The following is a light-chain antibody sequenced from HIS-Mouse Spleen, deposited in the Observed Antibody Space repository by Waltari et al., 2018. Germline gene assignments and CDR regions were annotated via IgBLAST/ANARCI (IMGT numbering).Light chain of an antibody. Sequence: QSALTQPASVSGSPGQSITISCTGTSSDVGGYNYVSWYQQHPGKAPKLMIYDVSNRPSGVFIRFSGSKSGNTASLTISGLQAEDEADYYCSSYTSSSTEVFGGGTKLTVL. J-gene: IGLJ2*01. CDR3: SSYTSSSTEV. CDR2: DVS. V-gene: IGLV2-14*03. CDR1: SSDVGGYNY.